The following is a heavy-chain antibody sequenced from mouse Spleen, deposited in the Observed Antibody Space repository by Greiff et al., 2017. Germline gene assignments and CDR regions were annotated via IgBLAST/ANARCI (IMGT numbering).Heavy chain of an antibody. Sequence: QVQLQQSGAELARPGASVKMSCKASGYTFTSYTMHWVKQRPGQGLEWIGYINPSSGYTKYNQKFKDKATLTADKSSSTAYMQLSSLTSEDSAVYYCAREGTGTDFAYWGQGTLVTVSA. CDR1: GYTFTSYT. CDR2: INPSSGYT. V-gene: IGHV1-4*01. J-gene: IGHJ3*01. CDR3: AREGTGTDFAY. D-gene: IGHD4-1*01.